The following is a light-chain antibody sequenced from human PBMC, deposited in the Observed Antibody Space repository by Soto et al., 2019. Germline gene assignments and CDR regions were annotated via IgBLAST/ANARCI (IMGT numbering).Light chain of an antibody. CDR2: AAS. V-gene: IGKV3-15*01. J-gene: IGKJ2*01. Sequence: TQSPATLSVSPGERVTLSCRASQSVGSNVAWYQQKPGHAPRLLIYAASTRASGIPPRFSGSGYETKFALTIGCLQPEDFAVYHCQPYNIWPTFGQGTKLEFK. CDR3: QPYNIWPT. CDR1: QSVGSN.